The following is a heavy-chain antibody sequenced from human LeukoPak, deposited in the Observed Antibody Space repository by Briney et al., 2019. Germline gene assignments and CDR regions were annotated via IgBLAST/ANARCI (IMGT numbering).Heavy chain of an antibody. Sequence: GGSLRLSCAASGFTFSNYWMHWVRQAPGKGLVWVSRIKGDGSHTIYADSVKGRFTISRDNAKSTLYLQMKSLRAEDTAVYYCVRDWDHFDFDSWGQGTLVTVSS. CDR3: VRDWDHFDFDS. CDR1: GFTFSNYW. D-gene: IGHD3-9*01. V-gene: IGHV3-74*01. CDR2: IKGDGSHT. J-gene: IGHJ5*01.